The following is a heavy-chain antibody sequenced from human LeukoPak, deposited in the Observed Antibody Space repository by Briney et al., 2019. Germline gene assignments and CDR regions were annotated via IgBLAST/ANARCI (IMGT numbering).Heavy chain of an antibody. CDR1: GFTFSSHW. CDR3: ARGPSGYHNT. CDR2: INKDGSNT. V-gene: IGHV3-74*01. D-gene: IGHD5-12*01. J-gene: IGHJ4*02. Sequence: PGGSLRLSCAASGFTFSSHWMHWVRQVPGKGLVWVSRINKDGSNTFYADSVKGRFTISRDNSKNTLYLQMNSLRAEDTAVYYCARGPSGYHNTGGQGTLVTVSS.